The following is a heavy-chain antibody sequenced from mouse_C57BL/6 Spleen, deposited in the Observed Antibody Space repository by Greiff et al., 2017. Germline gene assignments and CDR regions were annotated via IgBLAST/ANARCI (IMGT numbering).Heavy chain of an antibody. CDR2: IRNKANNHAT. CDR1: GFTFSDAW. Sequence: EVQGVESGGGLVQPGGSMKLSCAASGFTFSDAWMDWVRQSPEKGLEWVAEIRNKANNHATYYAESVKGRFTISRDDSKSSVYLQMNSLRAEDTGIYYCTRRDSSGPFAYWGQGTLVTVSA. J-gene: IGHJ3*01. V-gene: IGHV6-6*01. CDR3: TRRDSSGPFAY. D-gene: IGHD3-2*02.